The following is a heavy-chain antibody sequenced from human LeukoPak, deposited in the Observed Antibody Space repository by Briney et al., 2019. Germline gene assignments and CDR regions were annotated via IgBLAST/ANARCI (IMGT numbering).Heavy chain of an antibody. Sequence: GSLRLTCAASGFTFSSYAMSWVRQAPGKGLEWVSAINGSGGSTYYADSVKGRFTISTDKSKDKLYLQMNSLRAADTAVYYCAKSTSLVVYDAFDIWGQGTMVTVSS. CDR2: INGSGGST. J-gene: IGHJ3*02. CDR1: GFTFSSYA. V-gene: IGHV3-23*01. D-gene: IGHD2-15*01. CDR3: AKSTSLVVYDAFDI.